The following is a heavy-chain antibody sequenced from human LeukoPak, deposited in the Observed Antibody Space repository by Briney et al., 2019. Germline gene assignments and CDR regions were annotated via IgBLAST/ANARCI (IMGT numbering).Heavy chain of an antibody. D-gene: IGHD1-26*01. CDR1: GGSISISSYY. CDR3: ARQRRVQRATIDYFDY. Sequence: PSETLSLTCTVSGGSISISSYYWGWIRQTPGKGLEWIGSIYYSTNTHNNPSLKSRVTISIDTSKNQFSLKLSSVTAADTAVYYCARQRRVQRATIDYFDYWGQGTLVTVSS. CDR2: IYYSTNT. V-gene: IGHV4-39*01. J-gene: IGHJ4*02.